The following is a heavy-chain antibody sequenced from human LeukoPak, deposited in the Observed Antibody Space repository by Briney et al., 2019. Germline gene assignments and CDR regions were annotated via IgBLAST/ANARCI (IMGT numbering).Heavy chain of an antibody. D-gene: IGHD3-10*01. Sequence: GGSLRLSCAASGFTFSHYSINWVRQAPGKGREWGSYISSSSSTIYYAASVKGRFTISSDNANNSLFLQINSLRAEDTAVYYCARGLYGSGKYYFDYWGQGTLVTVSS. CDR2: ISSSSSTI. CDR1: GFTFSHYS. J-gene: IGHJ4*02. V-gene: IGHV3-48*01. CDR3: ARGLYGSGKYYFDY.